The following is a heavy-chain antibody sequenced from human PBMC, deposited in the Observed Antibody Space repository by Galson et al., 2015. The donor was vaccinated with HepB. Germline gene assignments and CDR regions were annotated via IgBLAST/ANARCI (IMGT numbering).Heavy chain of an antibody. D-gene: IGHD1-1*01. Sequence: SLRLSCAASGFTFSSYAMHWVRQAPGKGLEYVSAISSNGGSTYYADSVKGRFTISRDNSKNTLYLQMSSLRAEDTAVYYCVKELRYTRYYFDYWGQGTLVTVSS. CDR3: VKELRYTRYYFDY. CDR1: GFTFSSYA. V-gene: IGHV3-64D*06. CDR2: ISSNGGST. J-gene: IGHJ4*02.